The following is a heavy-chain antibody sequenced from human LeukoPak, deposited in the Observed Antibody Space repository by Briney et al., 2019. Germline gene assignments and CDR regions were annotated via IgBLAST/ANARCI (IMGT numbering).Heavy chain of an antibody. CDR1: GFTFSNYA. CDR2: INGRGGST. CDR3: AKDSAKKYDDY. Sequence: PGGSLRLSCAASGFTFSNYAMSWVRQAPGKGLEWVSSINGRGGSTNYADSVKGRFTISRENSKNTLYLQMNSLRAEDTAVYYCAKDSAKKYDDYWGQGTLVTVSS. V-gene: IGHV3-23*01. J-gene: IGHJ4*02. D-gene: IGHD2/OR15-2a*01.